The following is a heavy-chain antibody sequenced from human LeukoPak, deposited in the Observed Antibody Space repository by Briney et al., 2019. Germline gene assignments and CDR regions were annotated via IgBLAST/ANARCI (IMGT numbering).Heavy chain of an antibody. CDR2: ISAYNGNT. D-gene: IGHD3-9*01. V-gene: IGHV1-18*04. CDR3: ARDKAELRYFDWLLPNDY. Sequence: GASVKVSCKASGYTFTSYGISWVRQAPGQGLEWMGWISAYNGNTNYAQKLQGRVTMTTDTSTSTAYMELGSLRSDDTAVYYCARDKAELRYFDWLLPNDYWGQGTLVTVSS. CDR1: GYTFTSYG. J-gene: IGHJ4*02.